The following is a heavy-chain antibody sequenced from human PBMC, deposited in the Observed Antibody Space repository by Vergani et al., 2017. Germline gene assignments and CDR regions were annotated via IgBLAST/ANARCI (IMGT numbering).Heavy chain of an antibody. V-gene: IGHV4-59*01. CDR3: ARGSSTVTTFDY. CDR2: IYYSGST. D-gene: IGHD4-17*01. CDR1: GGPISRYY. Sequence: QVQLQESGPGLVKPSETLSLTCTVPGGPISRYYRSWIRQLPGKGLEWIGYIYYSGSTNYHPSLKIRATISVDTSKNQFSLKLSPVTAADTAVYYCARGSSTVTTFDYWGQGTLVSVSS. J-gene: IGHJ4*02.